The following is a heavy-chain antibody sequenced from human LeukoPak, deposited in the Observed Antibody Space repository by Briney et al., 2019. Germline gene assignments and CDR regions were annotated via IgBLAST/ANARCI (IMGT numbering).Heavy chain of an antibody. Sequence: ASVKVSCKGSGYTFTSYDINWVRHATGQGLEWMGWMNPTSGNTGYAQKFQGRVTMTRNTSISTAYMELSSLRSEDTAVYYCARGHGDWEAYWGQGTLVTVSS. D-gene: IGHD4-17*01. CDR1: GYTFTSYD. V-gene: IGHV1-8*01. CDR3: ARGHGDWEAY. CDR2: MNPTSGNT. J-gene: IGHJ4*02.